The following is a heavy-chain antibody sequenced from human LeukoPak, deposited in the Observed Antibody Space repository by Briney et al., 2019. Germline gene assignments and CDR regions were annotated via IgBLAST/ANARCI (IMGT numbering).Heavy chain of an antibody. CDR1: GYTFTGYY. D-gene: IGHD2-15*01. CDR2: INPNNGDT. Sequence: GASVKVSCKTSGYTFTGYYIHWVRQAPGQGLEWTGWINPNNGDTNFAQKFQGRVTMTRDTSLGTAYMELSSLTSDDTAVYYCVRDGGMDYWGQGSLVTVSS. J-gene: IGHJ4*02. CDR3: VRDGGMDY. V-gene: IGHV1-2*02.